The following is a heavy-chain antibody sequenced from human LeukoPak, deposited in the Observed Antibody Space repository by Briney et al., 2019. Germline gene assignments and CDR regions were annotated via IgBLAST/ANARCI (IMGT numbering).Heavy chain of an antibody. CDR1: GFTFSSYG. CDR3: AKGGVAAIFDY. Sequence: GRSLRLSCAASGFTFSSYGMHWVRQAPGKGLEWVAVISYDGSNKYYADSVKGRFTISRDNSKNTLYLQMNSLRAEDTAVYYCAKGGVAAIFDYWGQRTLVTVSS. J-gene: IGHJ4*02. V-gene: IGHV3-30*18. D-gene: IGHD2-15*01. CDR2: ISYDGSNK.